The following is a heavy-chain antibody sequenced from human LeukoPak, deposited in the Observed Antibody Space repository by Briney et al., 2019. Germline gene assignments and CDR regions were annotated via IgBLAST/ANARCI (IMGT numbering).Heavy chain of an antibody. Sequence: PSETLSLTCTVSGGSVSSGSYYWSWIRQPPGKGLEWIGYIYYSGSTNYNPSLKSRVTISVATSTNQFSLKLSSVTAADTAVYYCARGYCSGGSCYSRTLGYWGQGTLVTVSS. D-gene: IGHD2-15*01. CDR1: GGSVSSGSYY. V-gene: IGHV4-61*01. J-gene: IGHJ4*02. CDR2: IYYSGST. CDR3: ARGYCSGGSCYSRTLGY.